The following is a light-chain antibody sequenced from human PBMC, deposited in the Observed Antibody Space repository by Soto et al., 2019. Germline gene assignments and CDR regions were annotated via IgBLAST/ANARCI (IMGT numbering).Light chain of an antibody. J-gene: IGLJ3*02. CDR2: YDS. CDR1: NIGSES. CDR3: QVWDSSSAHPDWV. Sequence: SYELTQPPSVSVAPGKTATITCGGNNIGSESVHWDKQKPGQAPVLVIYYDSDRPSGIPERFSGSNSGNTATLTISRVEAGDEADYYCQVWDSSSAHPDWVFGGGTKLTVL. V-gene: IGLV3-21*04.